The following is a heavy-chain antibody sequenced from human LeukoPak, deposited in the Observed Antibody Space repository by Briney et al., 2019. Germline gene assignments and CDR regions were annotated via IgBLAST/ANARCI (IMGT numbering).Heavy chain of an antibody. J-gene: IGHJ5*02. V-gene: IGHV1-24*01. Sequence: ASVTVSFKVSGYTLTELSMHWVRQAPGKGREWMGGFYPEDGETIYAQKLQGRVTMTQDTSTDKAYMELSRLRSEDTAVYYCATFRGYSHRGRFVPWGQRTRVTVST. CDR1: GYTLTELS. CDR3: ATFRGYSHRGRFVP. CDR2: FYPEDGET. D-gene: IGHD5-12*01.